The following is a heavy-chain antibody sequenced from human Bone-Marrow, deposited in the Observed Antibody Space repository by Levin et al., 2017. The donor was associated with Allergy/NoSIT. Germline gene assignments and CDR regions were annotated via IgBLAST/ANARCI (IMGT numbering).Heavy chain of an antibody. CDR1: GFTFSSYE. J-gene: IGHJ4*02. Sequence: GESLKISCAASGFTFSSYEMNWVRQAPGKGLEWVSYISTSATTIYYADSVKGRFTTSRDDAKNSLYLHMNSLRADDTAVYYCARKSPVGKAEDYWGQGTLVTVSS. CDR3: ARKSPVGKAEDY. CDR2: ISTSATTI. V-gene: IGHV3-48*03. D-gene: IGHD2-2*01.